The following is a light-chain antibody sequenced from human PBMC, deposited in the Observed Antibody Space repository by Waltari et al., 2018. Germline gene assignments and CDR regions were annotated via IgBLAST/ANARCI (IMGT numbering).Light chain of an antibody. Sequence: EIVLTQSPATLSLSPGERATLSCRASESVGSLLAWFQQKPGQAPRLLIFDASNRATDIPARFSGSGSGTDFSLTISSLEPEDFAVYYCQQRSTYTFGQGTKLEIK. J-gene: IGKJ2*01. V-gene: IGKV3-11*01. CDR2: DAS. CDR1: ESVGSL. CDR3: QQRSTYT.